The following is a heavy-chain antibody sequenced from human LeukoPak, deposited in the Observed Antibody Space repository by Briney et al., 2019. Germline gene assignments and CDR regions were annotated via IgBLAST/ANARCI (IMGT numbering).Heavy chain of an antibody. Sequence: GGSLRLSCAASGFTFSSSDMHWVRHATGKGLEWVSAISTTGDTYYPGSVKGRFTISRENAKSSLYLQMNSLRAEDTAVYYCARGRSGSYFDSWGQGTLVAVSS. D-gene: IGHD1-26*01. CDR1: GFTFSSSD. CDR3: ARGRSGSYFDS. CDR2: ISTTGDT. J-gene: IGHJ4*02. V-gene: IGHV3-13*04.